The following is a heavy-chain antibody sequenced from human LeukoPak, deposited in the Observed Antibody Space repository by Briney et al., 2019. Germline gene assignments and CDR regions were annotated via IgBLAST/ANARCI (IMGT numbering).Heavy chain of an antibody. CDR2: ISGSGGST. D-gene: IGHD1-14*01. CDR3: AKSVQRPARAFDI. CDR1: GFTFSSYE. J-gene: IGHJ3*02. V-gene: IGHV3-23*01. Sequence: PGGSLRLSCAASGFTFSSYEMNWVRQAPGKGLEWVSAISGSGGSTYYADSVKGRFTISRDNSKNTLYLQMNSLRAEDTAVYYCAKSVQRPARAFDIWGQGTMVTVSS.